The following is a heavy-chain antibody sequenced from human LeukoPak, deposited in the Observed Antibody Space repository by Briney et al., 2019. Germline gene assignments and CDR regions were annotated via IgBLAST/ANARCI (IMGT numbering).Heavy chain of an antibody. V-gene: IGHV3-23*01. CDR1: GFSFSSYV. Sequence: PGGPLRLSCAASGFSFSSYVMSWVRQAPGKGLEWVSGISGSGASTYYADSEKGRFTISRDNSKNTVYLQMKSLRAEDTAVYYCAKGPKQLLVRRSVWSYMDVWGKGTTVTIS. J-gene: IGHJ6*03. D-gene: IGHD5/OR15-5a*01. CDR2: ISGSGAST. CDR3: AKGPKQLLVRRSVWSYMDV.